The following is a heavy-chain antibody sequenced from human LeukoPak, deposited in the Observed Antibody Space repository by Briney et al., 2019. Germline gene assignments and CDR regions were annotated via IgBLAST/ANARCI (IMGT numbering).Heavy chain of an antibody. D-gene: IGHD3-10*01. J-gene: IGHJ5*02. CDR3: ASYGSGNL. CDR1: GFSVGGYN. CDR2: ISSSGGTT. V-gene: IGHV3-48*04. Sequence: GGSLRLSCRASGFSVGGYNMNWVRQAPGKGLQWVAYISSSGGTTSYADSVRGRFTVSRDNTKDSLQLQMNSLRGEDTAFYYCASYGSGNLWGQGTLVTVSS.